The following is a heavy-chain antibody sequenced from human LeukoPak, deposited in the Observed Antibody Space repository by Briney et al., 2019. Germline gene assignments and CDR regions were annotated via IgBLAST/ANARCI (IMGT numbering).Heavy chain of an antibody. Sequence: PGGSLRLSCAASGFTFSSYSMNWVRQAPGKGLEWVAVIWYDGSNKYYADSVKGRFTISRGNSKNTLYLQMNSLRAEDTAVYYCAGGYSYGYPVYYYYGMDVWGQGTTVTVSS. D-gene: IGHD5-18*01. CDR3: AGGYSYGYPVYYYYGMDV. V-gene: IGHV3-33*08. J-gene: IGHJ6*02. CDR1: GFTFSSYS. CDR2: IWYDGSNK.